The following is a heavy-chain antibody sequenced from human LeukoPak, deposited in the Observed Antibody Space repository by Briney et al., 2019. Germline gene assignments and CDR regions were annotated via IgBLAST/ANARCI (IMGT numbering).Heavy chain of an antibody. CDR1: GFPFSSYG. CDR3: ARNNWGIDY. D-gene: IGHD1/OR15-1a*01. J-gene: IGHJ4*01. V-gene: IGHV3-23*01. CDR2: ITGSTRTT. Sequence: GGTLRLSCAASGFPFSSYGMNWVRQAPGQGLEWVSAITGSTRTTYYADSVKGRFTVSRDNSKNTLYLQMNSLRAEDTAIYYCARNNWGIDYWGLGTLVTVSS.